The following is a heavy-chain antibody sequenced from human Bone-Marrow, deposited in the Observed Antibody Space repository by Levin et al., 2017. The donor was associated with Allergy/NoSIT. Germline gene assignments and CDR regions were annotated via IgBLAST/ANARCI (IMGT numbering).Heavy chain of an antibody. CDR3: AKVITGTSSAIDY. CDR2: FSGTDGNT. J-gene: IGHJ4*02. V-gene: IGHV3-23*01. Sequence: GESLKISCVASGFTLSSYGMSWVRQAPGKGLEWVSGFSGTDGNTYYADSVKGRFTISRDNSKNTLYLQMNSLRAEDTAVYYCAKVITGTSSAIDYWGQGALVTVSS. D-gene: IGHD1-7*01. CDR1: GFTLSSYG.